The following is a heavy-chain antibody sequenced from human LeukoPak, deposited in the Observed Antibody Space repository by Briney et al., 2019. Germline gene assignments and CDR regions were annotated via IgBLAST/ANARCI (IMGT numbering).Heavy chain of an antibody. CDR2: IYYSGST. J-gene: IGHJ4*02. CDR3: ARPQRYSNYAGGVDY. Sequence: KPSETLSLTCTVSGGSISSSSYYWGWIRQPPGKGLEWIGSIYYSGSTYYNPSLKSRITISVDTSKNQFSLKLSSVTAADTAVYYCARPQRYSNYAGGVDYWGQGTLVTVSS. V-gene: IGHV4-39*01. D-gene: IGHD4-11*01. CDR1: GGSISSSSYY.